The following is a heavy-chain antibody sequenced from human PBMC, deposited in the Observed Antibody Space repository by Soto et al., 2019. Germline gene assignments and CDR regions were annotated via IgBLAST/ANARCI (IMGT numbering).Heavy chain of an antibody. D-gene: IGHD6-13*01. J-gene: IGHJ1*01. V-gene: IGHV3-23*01. CDR2: ISGSGGST. Sequence: GGSLRLSCAASGFTFSSYAMSWVRQAPGKGLEWVSAISGSGGSTYYADSVKGRFTISRDNSKNTLYLQMNSLRAEDTAVYYCAKGLWSGWQQRAPIAEYFQHWGQGTLVTVSS. CDR3: AKGLWSGWQQRAPIAEYFQH. CDR1: GFTFSSYA.